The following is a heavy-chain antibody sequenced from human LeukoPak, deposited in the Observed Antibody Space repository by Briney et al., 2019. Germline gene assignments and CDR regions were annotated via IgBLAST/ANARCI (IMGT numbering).Heavy chain of an antibody. J-gene: IGHJ4*02. CDR2: FFLKGST. Sequence: SETLSLTCTVSGYSITSAYYWGWIRQPPGKGLEWIGSFFLKGSTYYNPSLKSRVTMSVDTSKNQFSLKLSSVTAADTAVYYCARGRLRLGELSPSSSFDYWGQGTLVTVSS. D-gene: IGHD3-16*02. V-gene: IGHV4-38-2*02. CDR3: ARGRLRLGELSPSSSFDY. CDR1: GYSITSAYY.